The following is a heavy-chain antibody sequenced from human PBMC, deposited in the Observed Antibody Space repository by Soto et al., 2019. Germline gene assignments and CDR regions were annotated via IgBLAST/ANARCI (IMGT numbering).Heavy chain of an antibody. CDR3: ARDSSGYSYGYYYYGMDV. J-gene: IGHJ6*02. D-gene: IGHD5-18*01. Sequence: ASVKVSCKASGYTFTSYAMHWVRQAPGQRLEWMGWINAGNGNTKYSQKFQGRVTITADKSTSTAYMELSSLRSEDTAVYYCARDSSGYSYGYYYYGMDVWGQGTTVTVSS. V-gene: IGHV1-3*01. CDR1: GYTFTSYA. CDR2: INAGNGNT.